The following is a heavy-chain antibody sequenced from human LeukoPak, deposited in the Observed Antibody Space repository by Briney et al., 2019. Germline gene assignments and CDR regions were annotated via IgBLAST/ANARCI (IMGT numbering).Heavy chain of an antibody. CDR1: GFTFSSYS. J-gene: IGHJ4*02. D-gene: IGHD4-17*01. CDR2: IWHDGRTE. V-gene: IGHV3-30*04. CDR3: ARRYSGDSPLDY. Sequence: GGSLRLSCAASGFTFSSYSLHWVRQAPGKGLDWVAVIWHDGRTEYYADSVKGRFTISRDNFKSTLYLQLSSLRVEDTAVYYCARRYSGDSPLDYWGQGPLVTVSS.